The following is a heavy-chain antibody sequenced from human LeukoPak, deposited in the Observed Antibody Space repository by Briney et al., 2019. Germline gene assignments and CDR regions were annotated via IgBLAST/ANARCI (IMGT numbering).Heavy chain of an antibody. D-gene: IGHD3-22*01. CDR2: GHSSGRT. CDR1: GGSIGCYY. J-gene: IGHJ4*02. V-gene: IGHV4-59*01. Sequence: SETLSLTCVVSGGSIGCYYWSWIRQPPGKGLEWIGYGHSSGRTNYNASLKSRATLSVDTSRNDFSLKLTSETAADTAVYYCARAYKDSSGYQYSFDFWGRGTLVTVSS. CDR3: ARAYKDSSGYQYSFDF.